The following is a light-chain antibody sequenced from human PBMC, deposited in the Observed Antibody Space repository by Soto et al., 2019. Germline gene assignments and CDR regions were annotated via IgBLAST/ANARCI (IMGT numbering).Light chain of an antibody. J-gene: IGKJ1*01. CDR1: QGISNY. CDR2: AAS. Sequence: DIQRPQSPSSLSASVGDSVTTPGRASQGISNYLAWYQRKPGKVPKLLIYAASTLQSGVPSRFGGSGAGTEFTLISSSLQPDDFATYYCQQYNSYPWTFGQGTKVDIK. V-gene: IGKV1-27*01. CDR3: QQYNSYPWT.